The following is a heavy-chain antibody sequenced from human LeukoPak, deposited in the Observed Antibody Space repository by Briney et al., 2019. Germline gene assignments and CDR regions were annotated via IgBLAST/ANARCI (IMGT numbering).Heavy chain of an antibody. J-gene: IGHJ5*02. D-gene: IGHD3-22*01. CDR1: GYSFTSYW. V-gene: IGHV5-51*01. Sequence: GESLKISCKGFGYSFTSYWIGWVRQMPGKGLEWMGIIYPGDSDTRYSPSFQGQVTISADKSISTAYLQWSSLKASDTAMYYCAREYYYDSSGDNWFDPWGQGTLVTVSS. CDR2: IYPGDSDT. CDR3: AREYYYDSSGDNWFDP.